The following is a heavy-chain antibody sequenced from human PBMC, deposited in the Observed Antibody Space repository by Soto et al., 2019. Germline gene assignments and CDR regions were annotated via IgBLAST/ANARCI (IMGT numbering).Heavy chain of an antibody. V-gene: IGHV4-34*01. J-gene: IGHJ4*02. CDR3: AHHNGWAFDY. CDR1: GGSFSGNY. CDR2: INDSGHT. Sequence: SETLSLTCDVYGGSFSGNYWSWIRQPPGEGLEWIGEINDSGHTKFNPSLKSRVTMSVDTSKHQFSLKLSSVTAADTAVYYCAHHNGWAFDYWGRGTLVTVSS. D-gene: IGHD6-19*01.